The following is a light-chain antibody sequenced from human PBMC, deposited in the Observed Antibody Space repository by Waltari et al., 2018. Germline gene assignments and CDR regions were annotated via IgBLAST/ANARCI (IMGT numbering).Light chain of an antibody. CDR1: QSILVF. Sequence: DIQMTQSPSTLSASVGDSVTITCRASQSILVFLAWYQQKPGKAPKLLIYRASTLESGVPSRFSGSGSDTEFTLTISSLQPDDFATYYCQQYHTDSSFGQGTDLEIK. CDR2: RAS. CDR3: QQYHTDSS. V-gene: IGKV1-5*03. J-gene: IGKJ2*01.